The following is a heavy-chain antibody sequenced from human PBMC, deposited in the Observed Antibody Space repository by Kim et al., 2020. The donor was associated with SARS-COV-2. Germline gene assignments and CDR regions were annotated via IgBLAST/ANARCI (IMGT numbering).Heavy chain of an antibody. CDR1: GGSIGSSY. CDR2: FFHSGST. V-gene: IGHV4-59*13. D-gene: IGHD5-18*01. Sequence: SETLSLTCTVSGGSIGSSYWSWIRQPPGKGLQWIGYFFHSGSTNYNPSLKSRVTISVDTSKNQLSLKVTSVTAADTAVYYCARSDGYNYSVDYWGQGTLITVSS. J-gene: IGHJ4*02. CDR3: ARSDGYNYSVDY.